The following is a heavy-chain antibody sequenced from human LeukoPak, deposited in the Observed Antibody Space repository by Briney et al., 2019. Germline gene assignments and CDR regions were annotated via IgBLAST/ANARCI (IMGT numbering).Heavy chain of an antibody. D-gene: IGHD3-10*01. CDR3: AHSRFTMVRGAYYFDY. CDR2: IYWDDDK. V-gene: IGHV2-5*05. J-gene: IGHJ4*02. Sequence: SGPTLVNPTQTLTLTCTFSGFSLSTSGVGVGWIRQPPGKALEWLALIYWDDDKRYGPSLKSRLTITKDTSKNQVVLTMTNMDPVDTATYYCAHSRFTMVRGAYYFDYWGQGTLVTVSS. CDR1: GFSLSTSGVG.